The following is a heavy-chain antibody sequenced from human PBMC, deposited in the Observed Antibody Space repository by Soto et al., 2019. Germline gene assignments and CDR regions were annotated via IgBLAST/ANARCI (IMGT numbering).Heavy chain of an antibody. J-gene: IGHJ4*01. V-gene: IGHV1-24*01. CDR1: GYTLTELS. CDR2: FDTEDGEK. D-gene: IGHD3-22*01. CDR3: ATGPYYYDSSGYPGNFDY. Sequence: ASVKVSCKVSGYTLTELSMHWVRQAPGKGLEWMGGFDTEDGEKIYAQKLQGRVTITEDTSTDTAYKEQSSLRYEDTAVYYCATGPYYYDSSGYPGNFDYWG.